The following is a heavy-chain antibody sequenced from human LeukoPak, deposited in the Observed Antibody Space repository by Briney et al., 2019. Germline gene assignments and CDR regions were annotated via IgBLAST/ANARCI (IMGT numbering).Heavy chain of an antibody. J-gene: IGHJ4*02. CDR2: ISASGANR. CDR1: GFTFNRYG. Sequence: PGGSLRLSCAASGFTFNRYGMSWVRQAPGKGLEWVSGISASGANRYYADSVKGRFTISRDNSRDTLSVQINSLRAEDTAVYYCAELQSVVIPAAMLGFDYWGQGILVTVSS. V-gene: IGHV3-23*01. D-gene: IGHD2-2*01. CDR3: AELQSVVIPAAMLGFDY.